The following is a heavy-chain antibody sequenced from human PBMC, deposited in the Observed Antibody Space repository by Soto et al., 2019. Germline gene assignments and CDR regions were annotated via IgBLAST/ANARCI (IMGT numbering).Heavy chain of an antibody. J-gene: IGHJ6*02. D-gene: IGHD5-18*01. V-gene: IGHV1-18*01. Sequence: QVQLVQSGAEVKKPGASVKVSCKASGYTFTSYGISWVRQAPGQGLEWMGWISAYNGNTNYAQKPQGRVTMTTDTSTRTAYMERRSVRSDDTAVYYCARRGRRQLSGHYYYGMDVWGQGTTVTVSS. CDR3: ARRGRRQLSGHYYYGMDV. CDR2: ISAYNGNT. CDR1: GYTFTSYG.